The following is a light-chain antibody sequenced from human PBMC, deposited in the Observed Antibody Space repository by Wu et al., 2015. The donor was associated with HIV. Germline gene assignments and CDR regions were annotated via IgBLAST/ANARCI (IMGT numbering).Light chain of an antibody. V-gene: IGKV1-39*01. J-gene: IGKJ3*01. CDR3: QQSNSTSAIFT. CDR1: QSISNY. CDR2: AAS. Sequence: DIQITQSPSSLSASVGDRVTIACRASQSISNYLNWYQQKLGKAPKLLIYAASSLQSGVPSRFSGSGSGTDFTLTISSLQPEDFATYFCQQSNSTSAIFTFGPGTKVDI.